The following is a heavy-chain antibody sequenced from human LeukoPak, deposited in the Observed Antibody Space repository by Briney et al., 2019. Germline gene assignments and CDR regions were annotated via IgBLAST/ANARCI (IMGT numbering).Heavy chain of an antibody. CDR2: INPNSGGT. D-gene: IGHD5-18*01. Sequence: ASVKVSCKASGYTFTSYYMHWVRQAPGQGLEWMGWINPNSGGTNYAQKFQGRVTMTRDTSISTAYMELSRLRSDDTAVYYCARVPAIYSNWFDPWGQGTLVTVSS. CDR1: GYTFTSYY. CDR3: ARVPAIYSNWFDP. V-gene: IGHV1-2*02. J-gene: IGHJ5*02.